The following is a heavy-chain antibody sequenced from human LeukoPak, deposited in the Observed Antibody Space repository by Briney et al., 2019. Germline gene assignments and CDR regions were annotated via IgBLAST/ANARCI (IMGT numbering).Heavy chain of an antibody. V-gene: IGHV3-23*01. D-gene: IGHD3-22*01. CDR1: GFTFSSYA. CDR2: ISGSGGST. CDR3: ASKHYYDSSGYYYLNYMDV. Sequence: PGGSLRLSCAASGFTFSSYAMSWVRQAPGKGLEWVSAISGSGGSTYYADSVKGRFTISRDNSKNTLYLQMNSLRAEDTAVYYCASKHYYDSSGYYYLNYMDVWGKGTTVTVSS. J-gene: IGHJ6*03.